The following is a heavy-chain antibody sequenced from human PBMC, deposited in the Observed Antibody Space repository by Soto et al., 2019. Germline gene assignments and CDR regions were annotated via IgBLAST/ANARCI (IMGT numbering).Heavy chain of an antibody. CDR3: ARDQGLEDSRRNLAGY. CDR1: GYSFDSYG. CDR2: ISSYDGTT. V-gene: IGHV1-18*01. D-gene: IGHD2-15*01. J-gene: IGHJ4*02. Sequence: ASVKVSCKASGYSFDSYGINWVRQVPGQGLEWMGWISSYDGTTKYAQKVQGRVTMTTDESTSTAYMELRSLRSDDTAVYYCARDQGLEDSRRNLAGYWGQGTLVTVSS.